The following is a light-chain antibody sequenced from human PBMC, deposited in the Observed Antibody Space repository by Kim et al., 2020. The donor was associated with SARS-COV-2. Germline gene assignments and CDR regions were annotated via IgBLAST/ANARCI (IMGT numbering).Light chain of an antibody. CDR2: DVS. J-gene: IGLJ2*01. CDR1: YSDVGAYNS. V-gene: IGLV2-14*03. Sequence: GQSITLSCTGTYSDVGAYNSVSWYQQHPGKAPKLIIYDVSSRPSGVSNRFSGSKSANTASLTVSGLQAEDEADYYCSSYASSNTVVFGGGTQLTVL. CDR3: SSYASSNTVV.